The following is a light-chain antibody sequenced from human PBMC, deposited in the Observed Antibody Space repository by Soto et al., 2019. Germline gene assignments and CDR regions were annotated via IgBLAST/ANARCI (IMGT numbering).Light chain of an antibody. CDR2: EVS. J-gene: IGLJ2*01. CDR3: ASYTTRSAFVV. Sequence: QSALTQPPSVSASPGQSVTISCTGTSSDVGSYDRVSWYQQPPGTAPKLMIYEVSNRPSGVPDHFSGSKSGNTASLTISGLQAEDEADYFCASYTTRSAFVVFGGGTKLTVL. V-gene: IGLV2-18*02. CDR1: SSDVGSYDR.